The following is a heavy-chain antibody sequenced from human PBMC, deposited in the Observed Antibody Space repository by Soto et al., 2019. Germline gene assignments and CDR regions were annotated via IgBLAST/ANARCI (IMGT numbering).Heavy chain of an antibody. CDR2: IIPIFGTA. CDR3: AKGLPLLLWFGESPYGMDV. V-gene: IGHV1-69*06. Sequence: GASVKVSCKASGGTFSSYAISWVRQAPGQGLEWMGGIIPIFGTANYAQKFQGRVTITADKSTSTAYMELSSLRSEDTAVYYCAKGLPLLLWFGESPYGMDVWGQGTTVTV. D-gene: IGHD3-10*01. J-gene: IGHJ6*02. CDR1: GGTFSSYA.